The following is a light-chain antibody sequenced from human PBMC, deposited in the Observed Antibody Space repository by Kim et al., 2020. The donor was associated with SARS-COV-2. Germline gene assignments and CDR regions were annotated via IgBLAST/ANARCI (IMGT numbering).Light chain of an antibody. CDR3: QLLVTSALT. CDR1: ESVSSRY. CDR2: ASS. J-gene: IGKJ4*01. Sequence: EIVLTQSPGTLSLSPGETATLSCRASESVSSRYLAWYQQKPGQAPRLLIFASSNRAPATPDRFSGSGSGTDFTLTISRLEPEDFAAYYFQLLVTSALTFCGGATV. V-gene: IGKV3-20*01.